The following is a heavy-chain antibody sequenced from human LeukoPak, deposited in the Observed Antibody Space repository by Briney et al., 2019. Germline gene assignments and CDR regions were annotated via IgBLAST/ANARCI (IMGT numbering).Heavy chain of an antibody. CDR3: AKATYVLDSRSWYLTFDY. CDR1: GFTFRTYA. CDR2: ISGSGGIT. D-gene: IGHD6-13*01. J-gene: IGHJ4*02. Sequence: GGSLRLSCAASGFTFRTYAMSWVRQAPGKGLEWVSTISGSGGITYYADSVKGRFTISRDNFNNNLYLQMNSLRAEDTAIYYCAKATYVLDSRSWYLTFDYWGQGTLVTVSS. V-gene: IGHV3-23*01.